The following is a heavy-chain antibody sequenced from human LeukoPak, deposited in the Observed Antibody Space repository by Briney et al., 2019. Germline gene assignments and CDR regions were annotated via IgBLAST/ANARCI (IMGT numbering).Heavy chain of an antibody. CDR2: IYYSGST. Sequence: PSETLSLTCTVSGGSISSYYWSWIRQRPGKGLEWIGYIYYSGSTNYNPSLKSRVTISVDTSKNQFSLKLSSVTAADTAVYYCARVGCSGGSCYTNWFDPWGQGTLVTVSS. CDR3: ARVGCSGGSCYTNWFDP. CDR1: GGSISSYY. V-gene: IGHV4-59*01. J-gene: IGHJ5*02. D-gene: IGHD2-15*01.